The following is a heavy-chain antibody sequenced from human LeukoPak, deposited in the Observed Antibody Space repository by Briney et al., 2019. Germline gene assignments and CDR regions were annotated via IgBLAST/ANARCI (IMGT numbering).Heavy chain of an antibody. V-gene: IGHV4-59*08. CDR2: IYSSGNT. D-gene: IGHD1-1*01. CDR3: ARHGSYGPLPY. J-gene: IGHJ4*02. Sequence: PSETLSLTCTVSGGSISTYYWSWIRQPPGKGREWVGYIYSSGNTNYNPSLKSRLTISVDTSKNDFSLKLSYVTAADTAVYYCARHGSYGPLPYWGQGPLVPVPS. CDR1: GGSISTYY.